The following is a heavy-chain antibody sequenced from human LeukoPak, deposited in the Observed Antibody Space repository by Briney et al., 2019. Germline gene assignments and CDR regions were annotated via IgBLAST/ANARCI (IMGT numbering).Heavy chain of an antibody. CDR3: ARTNYDYYFDY. D-gene: IGHD3-16*01. CDR2: IYHSGST. V-gene: IGHV4-38-2*02. CDR1: GYSISHDYY. J-gene: IGHJ4*02. Sequence: SETLSLTCTVSGYSISHDYYWGWIRQSPGKGLEWIGSIYHSGSTYYNASLKSRVTISVDTSKNRFSLKLSSVTAADTAVYYCARTNYDYYFDYWGQGTLVTVSS.